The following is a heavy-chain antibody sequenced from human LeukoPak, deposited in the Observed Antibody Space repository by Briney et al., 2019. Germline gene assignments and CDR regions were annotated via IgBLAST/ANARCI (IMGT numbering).Heavy chain of an antibody. D-gene: IGHD1-14*01. J-gene: IGHJ6*02. Sequence: EASVTVSFTASGYSFTSYDINWVRQAPGQGLEWMGWMNPNSGNTGYSQNFQGRVTMTRNNSTNTAYMELSSLTSDDTAVYYCARLTRYYYGMDVWGQGTTVTVSS. V-gene: IGHV1-8*01. CDR2: MNPNSGNT. CDR3: ARLTRYYYGMDV. CDR1: GYSFTSYD.